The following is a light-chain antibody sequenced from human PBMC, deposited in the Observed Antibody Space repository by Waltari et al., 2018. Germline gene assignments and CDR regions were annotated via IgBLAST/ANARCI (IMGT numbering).Light chain of an antibody. CDR2: GAS. V-gene: IGKV3-15*01. CDR3: QQYNDWPPWT. J-gene: IGKJ1*01. Sequence: EIVMTQSPASLSLSPGERATLSCRASQSVTSNLAWYQQKPGQAPRLLIYGASTRAAGIPVMFSGSGSGTEFTLTVSGLQSEDFASYYCQQYNDWPPWTFGQGTKVEIK. CDR1: QSVTSN.